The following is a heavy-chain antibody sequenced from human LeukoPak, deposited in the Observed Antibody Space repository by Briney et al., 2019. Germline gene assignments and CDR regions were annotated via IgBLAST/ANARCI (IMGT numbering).Heavy chain of an antibody. V-gene: IGHV3-23*01. CDR3: AKDFGYFDWLSFSLFDY. D-gene: IGHD3-9*01. CDR1: GFTFSSYA. Sequence: GGSLRLSCAASGFTFSSYAMSWVRQAPGEGLEGVSAISGSGGSTYYADSVKGRFTISRDNSKNTLYLQMNSLRAEDTAVYYCAKDFGYFDWLSFSLFDYWGQGTLVTVSS. CDR2: ISGSGGST. J-gene: IGHJ4*02.